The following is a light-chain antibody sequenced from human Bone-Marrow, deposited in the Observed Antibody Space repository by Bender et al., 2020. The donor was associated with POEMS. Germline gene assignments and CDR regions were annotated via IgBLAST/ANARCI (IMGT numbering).Light chain of an antibody. CDR1: SSDVGSFNL. J-gene: IGLJ2*01. CDR3: CSYVGTSTLV. V-gene: IGLV2-23*02. Sequence: QSALTQPAAVSGSPGQSITISCTGTSSDVGSFNLVSWYQQHPGKVPKLMIYEVSKRPSGVSNRFSGSKSGNTASLTISGLRAEDEADYYCCSYVGTSTLVFGGGTKLTVL. CDR2: EVS.